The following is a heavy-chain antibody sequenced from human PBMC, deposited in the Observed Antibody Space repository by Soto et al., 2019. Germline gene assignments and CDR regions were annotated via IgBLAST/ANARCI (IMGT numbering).Heavy chain of an antibody. CDR2: INAGNGNT. V-gene: IGHV1-3*01. J-gene: IGHJ2*01. CDR1: GYTFTSYA. D-gene: IGHD1-26*01. Sequence: QVQLVQSGAEVKKPGASVKVSCKASGYTFTSYAMHWVRQAPGQRLEWMGWINAGNGNTKYSQKFQGRVTITRDTSASRAYMELSSLRSEETAVYYCARGGSLFWYFDLWGRGTLVTVSS. CDR3: ARGGSLFWYFDL.